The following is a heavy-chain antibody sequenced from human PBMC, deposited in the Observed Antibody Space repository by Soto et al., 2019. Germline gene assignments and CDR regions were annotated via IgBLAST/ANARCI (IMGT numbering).Heavy chain of an antibody. Sequence: QVQLVESGGGVVQPGRSLRLSCAASGFTFSSYAMHWVRQAPGKGLEWVAVISYDGSNKYYADSVKGRFTISRDNSKNTLYLQMNSLRAEDTAVYYCAREDCSGGSCSSLYYYYYGMDVWGQGTTVTVSS. CDR3: AREDCSGGSCSSLYYYYYGMDV. V-gene: IGHV3-30-3*01. CDR1: GFTFSSYA. CDR2: ISYDGSNK. J-gene: IGHJ6*02. D-gene: IGHD2-15*01.